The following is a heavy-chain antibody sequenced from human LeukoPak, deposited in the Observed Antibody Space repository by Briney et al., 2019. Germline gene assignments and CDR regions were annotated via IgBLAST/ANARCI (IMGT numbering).Heavy chain of an antibody. CDR1: GGSISSSSYY. Sequence: SETLSLTCTVSGGSISSSSYYWGWIRQPPGKGLEWIGSIYYSGSTYYNPSLKSRVTTSVDTSKNQFSLKLSSVTAADTAVYYCARHHGRPMTPYDYWGQGTLVAVSS. D-gene: IGHD3-22*01. J-gene: IGHJ4*02. CDR2: IYYSGST. CDR3: ARHHGRPMTPYDY. V-gene: IGHV4-39*01.